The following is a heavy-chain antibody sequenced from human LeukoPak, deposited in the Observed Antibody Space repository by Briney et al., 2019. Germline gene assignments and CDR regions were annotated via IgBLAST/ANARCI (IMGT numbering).Heavy chain of an antibody. CDR3: ARESERNDGWFDP. V-gene: IGHV1-8*01. Sequence: ASVTVSCKASGYTFRSHDINWVRQATGQGLEWMGWVSPKTGRTGYAQKFQGRVYMTTNASLSTAYMELSSLRSDDTAVYFCARESERNDGWFDPWGQGTLVTVSS. CDR2: VSPKTGRT. CDR1: GYTFRSHD. J-gene: IGHJ5*02. D-gene: IGHD1-1*01.